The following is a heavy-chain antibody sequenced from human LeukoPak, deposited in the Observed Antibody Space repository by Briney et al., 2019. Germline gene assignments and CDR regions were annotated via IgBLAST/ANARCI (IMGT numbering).Heavy chain of an antibody. Sequence: SETLSLTCAVYGGSFSGYYWSWIRQPPGKGLEWIGEINHSGSTNYNPSLKSRVTISVDTSKNQFSLKLSSVTAADTAVYYCARDKVSSSWTRGYYYYYMDVWGKGTTVTISS. D-gene: IGHD6-13*01. CDR1: GGSFSGYY. CDR3: ARDKVSSSWTRGYYYYYMDV. J-gene: IGHJ6*03. V-gene: IGHV4-34*01. CDR2: INHSGST.